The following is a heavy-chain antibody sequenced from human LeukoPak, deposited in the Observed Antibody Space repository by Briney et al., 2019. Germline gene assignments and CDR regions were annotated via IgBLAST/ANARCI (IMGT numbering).Heavy chain of an antibody. CDR3: ARGLGIAAPRY. J-gene: IGHJ4*02. D-gene: IGHD6-6*01. V-gene: IGHV4-34*01. Sequence: PSKTLSLTCAVYGGSFSGYYWSWIRQPPGKGLEWIGEINHSGSTNYNPSLKSRVTISVDTSKNQFSLKLSSVTAADTAVYYCARGLGIAAPRYWGQGTLVTVSS. CDR1: GGSFSGYY. CDR2: INHSGST.